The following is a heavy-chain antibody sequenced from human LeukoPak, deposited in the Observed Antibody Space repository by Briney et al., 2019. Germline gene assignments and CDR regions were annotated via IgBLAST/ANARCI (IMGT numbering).Heavy chain of an antibody. Sequence: SETLSFTCTVSGGSLSSYYWSWLRQPPGKGLEWIGYIYYSGSTHYNPSLKSRVTISVDTSKNQFSLKLSSVTAADTAVYYCARRSGSYAFDYWGQGALVTVSS. CDR2: IYYSGST. CDR3: ARRSGSYAFDY. D-gene: IGHD1-26*01. J-gene: IGHJ4*02. CDR1: GGSLSSYY. V-gene: IGHV4-59*08.